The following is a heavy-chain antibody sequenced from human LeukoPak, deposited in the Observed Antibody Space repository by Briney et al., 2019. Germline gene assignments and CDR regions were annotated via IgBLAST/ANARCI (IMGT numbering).Heavy chain of an antibody. J-gene: IGHJ3*02. CDR2: IRSKAYGGTT. Sequence: GGSLRLSCTASGFTFGDYAMSWFRQAPGKGLEWVGFIRSKAYGGTTEYAASVKGRFTISRDDSKRIAYLQMNSLKTEDTAVYYCTRGWYCSGGSCYGDAFDIWGQGTMVTVSS. CDR1: GFTFGDYA. CDR3: TRGWYCSGGSCYGDAFDI. V-gene: IGHV3-49*03. D-gene: IGHD2-15*01.